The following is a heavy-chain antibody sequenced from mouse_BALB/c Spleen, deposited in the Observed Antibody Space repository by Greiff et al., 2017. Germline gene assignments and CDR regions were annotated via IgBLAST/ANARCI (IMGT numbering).Heavy chain of an antibody. CDR2: IYPGSGST. V-gene: IGHV1-55*01. CDR1: GYTFTSYW. CDR3: TRSKVIHYYGYPAMDY. D-gene: IGHD1-2*01. Sequence: VQLQESGAELAKPGASVKMSCKASGYTFTSYWMHWVKQRPGQGLEWIGNIYPGSGSTNYDEKFKSKATLTVDTSSSTAYMQLSSLTSEDSAVYYCTRSKVIHYYGYPAMDYWGQGTSVTVSS. J-gene: IGHJ4*01.